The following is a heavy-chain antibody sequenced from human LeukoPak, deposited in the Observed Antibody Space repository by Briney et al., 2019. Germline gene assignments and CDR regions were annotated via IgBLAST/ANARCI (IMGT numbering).Heavy chain of an antibody. J-gene: IGHJ6*03. Sequence: ASVKVSCKASGGTFNSYAISWVRQAPGQGLEWMGGIIPIFGTTNYARKFRGRVTLTADKSTRTAYMELSSLRSEDTAVYYCARAHLVGATTSSRAYYYYMDVWGKGTTVTISS. CDR3: ARAHLVGATTSSRAYYYYMDV. CDR2: IIPIFGTT. CDR1: GGTFNSYA. V-gene: IGHV1-69*06. D-gene: IGHD1-26*01.